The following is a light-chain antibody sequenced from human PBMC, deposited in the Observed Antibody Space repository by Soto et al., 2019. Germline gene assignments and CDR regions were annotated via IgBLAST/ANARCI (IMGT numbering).Light chain of an antibody. J-gene: IGLJ1*01. CDR3: CSYAGSHYV. V-gene: IGLV2-23*01. CDR2: EGS. Sequence: QSVLTPPASVSRSPGQSITISCTGTSSDVGSYNLVSWYQQHPGKAPKLMIYEGSKRPSGVSNRFSGSKSGNTASLTISGLQAEDEADYYCCSYAGSHYVFGTGTKGTVL. CDR1: SSDVGSYNL.